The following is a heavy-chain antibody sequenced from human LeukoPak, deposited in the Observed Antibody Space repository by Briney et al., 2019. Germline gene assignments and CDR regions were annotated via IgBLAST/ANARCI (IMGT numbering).Heavy chain of an antibody. CDR3: ARDRGGYFNWFDP. CDR1: GYTFTSYA. Sequence: ASVTVSCTASGYTFTSYAMHWVRQAPGQRLEWMGWINAGNGNTKYSQKLQGRVTITRATSASTAYMELSSLISEDTAVYYCARDRGGYFNWFDPWGQGTLVTVSS. CDR2: INAGNGNT. D-gene: IGHD3-10*01. J-gene: IGHJ5*02. V-gene: IGHV1-3*01.